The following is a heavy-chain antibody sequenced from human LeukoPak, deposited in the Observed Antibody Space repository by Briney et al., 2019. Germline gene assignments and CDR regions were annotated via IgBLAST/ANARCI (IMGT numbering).Heavy chain of an antibody. CDR3: AKAPTYYYDSSGYSFDY. Sequence: GGSLRLSCAASGLTFDDYAMHWVRQAPGKGLEWVSGISWNSGSIGYADSVKGRFTISRDNAKNSLYLQMNSLRAEDTALYYCAKAPTYYYDSSGYSFDYWGQGTLVTVSS. CDR2: ISWNSGSI. J-gene: IGHJ4*02. CDR1: GLTFDDYA. D-gene: IGHD3-22*01. V-gene: IGHV3-9*01.